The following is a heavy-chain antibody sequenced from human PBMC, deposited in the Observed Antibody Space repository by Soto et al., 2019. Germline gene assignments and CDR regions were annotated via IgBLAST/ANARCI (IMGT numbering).Heavy chain of an antibody. CDR1: GGTFSSYA. J-gene: IGHJ6*02. CDR2: IIPIFGTA. V-gene: IGHV1-69*01. Sequence: QVQLVQSGAEVKKPGSSVKVSCKASGGTFSSYAISWVRQAPGQGLEWMGGIIPIFGTANYAQKFQGRVTITADESTSTAYMELSSLRSEDTAVYYCASGNHGDYPYYYYYGMDVWGQGTTVTVSS. D-gene: IGHD4-17*01. CDR3: ASGNHGDYPYYYYYGMDV.